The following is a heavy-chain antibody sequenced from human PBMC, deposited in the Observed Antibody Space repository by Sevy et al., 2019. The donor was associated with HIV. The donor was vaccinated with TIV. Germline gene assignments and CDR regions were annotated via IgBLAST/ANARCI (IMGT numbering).Heavy chain of an antibody. V-gene: IGHV4-59*08. CDR1: GCSIGRYY. CDR3: SRRGEDLNSPNWYYYMDV. D-gene: IGHD1-1*01. J-gene: IGHJ6*03. CDR2: IDKTGST. Sequence: SETLSLTCSVSGCSIGRYYWSWIRQPPGKGLESIGYIDKTGSTNYKPSLKHRVTISIDTSRNQFTLKLTSMNAADTAVNYCSRRGEDLNSPNWYYYMDVWGKGTMVTVSS.